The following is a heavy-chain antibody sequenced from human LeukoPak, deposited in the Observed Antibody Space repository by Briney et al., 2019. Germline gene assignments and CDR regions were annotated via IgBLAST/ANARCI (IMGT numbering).Heavy chain of an antibody. V-gene: IGHV4-39*01. CDR3: ATSGYDTSPEY. CDR2: IYYSGST. J-gene: IGHJ4*02. CDR1: GGSISSSSYY. D-gene: IGHD5-12*01. Sequence: SETLSLTCTVSGGSISSSSYYWGWIRQPPGKGLEWIGSIYYSGSTYYNPSLKSRVTISVDTSKNQFSLKLSSATAADTAVYYCATSGYDTSPEYWGQGTLVTVSS.